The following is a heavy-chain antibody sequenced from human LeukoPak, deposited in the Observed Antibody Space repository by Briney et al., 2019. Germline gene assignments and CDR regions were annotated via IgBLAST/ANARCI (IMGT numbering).Heavy chain of an antibody. Sequence: GASVKVSCKASGYTFTGYYMHWVRQAPGQGLEWMGWINPNSGGTNYAQKFQGRVTMTRDTSISTAYMELSSLKSEDTAVYYCARVRDRYNDAYDIWGQGTMVTVSS. CDR1: GYTFTGYY. D-gene: IGHD5-24*01. J-gene: IGHJ3*02. CDR2: INPNSGGT. V-gene: IGHV1-2*02. CDR3: ARVRDRYNDAYDI.